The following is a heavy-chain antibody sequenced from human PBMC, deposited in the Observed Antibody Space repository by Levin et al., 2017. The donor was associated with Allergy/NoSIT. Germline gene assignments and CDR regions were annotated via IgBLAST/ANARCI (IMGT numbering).Heavy chain of an antibody. CDR3: ARDPYCTNTGCYSGSWFDP. CDR1: GFTFSDYW. D-gene: IGHD2-2*01. CDR2: INTDGSRT. Sequence: LSLPCAASGFTFSDYWMHWVRQAPGEGLVWVSSINTDGSRTTYADTVKGRFTISRDNAKNTLYLQMNSPRVEDTAVYYCARDPYCTNTGCYSGSWFDPWGQGTLVTVSS. V-gene: IGHV3-74*01. J-gene: IGHJ5*02.